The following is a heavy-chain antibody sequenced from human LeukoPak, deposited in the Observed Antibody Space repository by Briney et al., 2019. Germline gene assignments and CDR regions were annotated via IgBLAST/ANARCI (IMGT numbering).Heavy chain of an antibody. J-gene: IGHJ6*03. D-gene: IGHD4-17*01. CDR3: ARLDYGDFPFHYYMDV. CDR1: GGSISSYY. CDR2: IYTSGST. Sequence: PSETLSLTCTVSGGSISSYYWSWIRQPAGKGLEWIGRIYTSGSTNYNPSLKSRVTMSVDTSKNQFSLKLSSVTAADTAVYYCARLDYGDFPFHYYMDVWGKGTTVTISS. V-gene: IGHV4-4*07.